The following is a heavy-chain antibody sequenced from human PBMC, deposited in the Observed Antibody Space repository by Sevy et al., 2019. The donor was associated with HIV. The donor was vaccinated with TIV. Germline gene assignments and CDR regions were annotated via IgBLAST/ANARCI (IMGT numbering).Heavy chain of an antibody. V-gene: IGHV3-7*01. J-gene: IGHJ5*02. CDR2: IKEDGSEK. CDR3: ARGET. Sequence: RGCLRLSCAASGFTFSNSWMSWVRQAPGKGLEWVAKIKEDGSEKYYVDSVKGRFTISRDNAKNSLFLQMNSLRAEDTAVYFCARGETWGQGTLVLVSS. CDR1: GFTFSNSW.